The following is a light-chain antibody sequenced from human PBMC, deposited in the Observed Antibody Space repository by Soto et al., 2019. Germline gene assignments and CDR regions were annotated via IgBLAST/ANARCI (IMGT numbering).Light chain of an antibody. CDR2: EIN. CDR3: SSYRTGGPFV. V-gene: IGLV2-8*01. CDR1: SSDVGAYDY. J-gene: IGLJ1*01. Sequence: QSVLTQPPSASGSPGQSVTISCTGTSSDVGAYDYVSWYQQHPGKAPKLMIYEINKRPSGVPDRFSGSKSGNTASLTVSGLQAEDEADYYCSSYRTGGPFVFGTGTKVTVL.